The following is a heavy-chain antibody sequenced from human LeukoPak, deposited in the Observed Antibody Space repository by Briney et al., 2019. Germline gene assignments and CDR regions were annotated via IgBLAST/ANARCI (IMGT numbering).Heavy chain of an antibody. V-gene: IGHV3-23*01. CDR2: IGGSATTT. J-gene: IGHJ1*01. Sequence: GGSLRLSCAASEFTFSNYAMSWVRQAPGKGLEWVSSIGGSATTTYYADSVKGRFTISRDNSKNTLYLQMNSLRAEDTAVYLCTKVLSYWSPFQHWGQGTLVTVSS. CDR1: EFTFSNYA. D-gene: IGHD2-21*01. CDR3: TKVLSYWSPFQH.